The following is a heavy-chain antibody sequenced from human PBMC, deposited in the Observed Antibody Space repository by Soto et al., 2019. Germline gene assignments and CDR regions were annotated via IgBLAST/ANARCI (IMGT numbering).Heavy chain of an antibody. V-gene: IGHV5-10-1*01. CDR3: TRRTTALAKIEHEPCEY. CDR1: GYSFTSYW. D-gene: IGHD6-6*01. Sequence: LKISCKGSGYSFTSYWISWVRQMPGKGLEWMGRIDPSDSYTNYSPSFQGHVTISADKSISTAYLQWSSLKASDTAMYYCTRRTTALAKIEHEPCEYWGQGTLVTVSS. CDR2: IDPSDSYT. J-gene: IGHJ4*02.